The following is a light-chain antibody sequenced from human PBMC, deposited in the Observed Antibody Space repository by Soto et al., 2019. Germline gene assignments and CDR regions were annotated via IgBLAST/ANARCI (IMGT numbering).Light chain of an antibody. CDR1: QSVSSY. Sequence: EIVLTQSPATLSLSPGERATLSCRASQSVSSYLAWYQQKPGKAPRLLIYDASNRATGIPDRFSGSGSGTDFTLTISSLEPEDFAVYYCQQRSNWPPGTFGGGTKVEIK. J-gene: IGKJ4*01. CDR3: QQRSNWPPGT. V-gene: IGKV3-11*01. CDR2: DAS.